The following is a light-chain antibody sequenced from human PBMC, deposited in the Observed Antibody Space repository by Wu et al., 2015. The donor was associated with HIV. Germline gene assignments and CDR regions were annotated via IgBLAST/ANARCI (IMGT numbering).Light chain of an antibody. CDR1: QSVSSY. V-gene: IGKV3-20*01. CDR2: GAS. CDR3: QHYGPSSSST. Sequence: EIVLTQSPVTLSLSPGERATLSCRASQSVSSYLAWYQQKPGQAPRLLIYGASSRATGIPARFSGSGSGTEFTLTIDSLEAEDFAIYYCQHYGPSSSSTFGQGTKLE. J-gene: IGKJ2*01.